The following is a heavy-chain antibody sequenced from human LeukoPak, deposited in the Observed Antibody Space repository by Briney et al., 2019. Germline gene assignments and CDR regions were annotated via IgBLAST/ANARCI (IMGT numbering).Heavy chain of an antibody. CDR3: AREYSYGGFDY. V-gene: IGHV4-38-2*02. CDR2: IYHTGTT. J-gene: IGHJ4*02. CDR1: GYSISNDNH. D-gene: IGHD5-18*01. Sequence: PSETLSLTCTVSGYSISNDNHWGWIRQPPGKGLEWVGSIYHTGTTYYSPSLKSRVTISVDTSKNQFSLNLNSVTAADTAVYYCAREYSYGGFDYWGQGTLVTVSS.